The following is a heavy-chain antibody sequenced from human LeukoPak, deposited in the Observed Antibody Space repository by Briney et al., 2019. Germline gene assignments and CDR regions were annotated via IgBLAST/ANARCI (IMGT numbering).Heavy chain of an antibody. J-gene: IGHJ1*01. CDR3: ARGHKIYYYDSSGTSAEYFQH. V-gene: IGHV3-30*03. CDR2: ISYDGSNK. CDR1: GFTFSSYG. D-gene: IGHD3-22*01. Sequence: GGSLRLSCAASGFTFSSYGMHWVRQAPGKGLEWVAVISYDGSNKYYADSVKGRFTISRDNSKNTLYLQMNSLRAEDTAVYYCARGHKIYYYDSSGTSAEYFQHWGQGTLVTVSS.